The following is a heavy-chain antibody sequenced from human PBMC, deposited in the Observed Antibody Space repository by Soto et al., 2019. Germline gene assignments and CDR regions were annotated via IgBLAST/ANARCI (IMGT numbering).Heavy chain of an antibody. V-gene: IGHV1-18*04. J-gene: IGHJ5*02. CDR2: ISAYNGNT. Sequence: ASVKVSCKASGYTFTSYGISWVRQAPGQGLEWMGWISAYNGNTNYAQKFQGRVTITADPSTSTAYLELSGLTSDDTAVYYCARDGSDYSTSGHYDPWGQGTLVTVSS. CDR1: GYTFTSYG. CDR3: ARDGSDYSTSGHYDP. D-gene: IGHD3-22*01.